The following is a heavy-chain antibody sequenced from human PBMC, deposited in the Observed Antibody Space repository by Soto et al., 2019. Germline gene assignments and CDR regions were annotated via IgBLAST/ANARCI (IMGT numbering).Heavy chain of an antibody. V-gene: IGHV4-34*01. D-gene: IGHD2-2*01. J-gene: IGHJ6*02. CDR2: INHSGSA. CDR3: ARLGGYCSSTNCYGYYGMDV. Sequence: PSETLSLTCDVYGGSFSGYIWTWIRQTPGKGLQWIGQINHSGSANYNPSLKSRVTISVHTSSSQFSLELSSVTAADTAVYYCARLGGYCSSTNCYGYYGMDVWGQGTTVTVSS. CDR1: GGSFSGYI.